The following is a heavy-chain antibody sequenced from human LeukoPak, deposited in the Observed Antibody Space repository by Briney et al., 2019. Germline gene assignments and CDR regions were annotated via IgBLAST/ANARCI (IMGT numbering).Heavy chain of an antibody. Sequence: GGSLRLSCAASGFTFSSYAMSWVRQAPGKGLEWVSAISGSGGSTYYADSVKGRFTISRDNSKNTLYLQMNSLRAEDTAVYYCAKPLPXTKWIPNWFDPWGQGTLVTXSS. CDR3: AKPLPXTKWIPNWFDP. CDR1: GFTFSSYA. J-gene: IGHJ5*02. V-gene: IGHV3-23*01. CDR2: ISGSGGST. D-gene: IGHD5-18*01.